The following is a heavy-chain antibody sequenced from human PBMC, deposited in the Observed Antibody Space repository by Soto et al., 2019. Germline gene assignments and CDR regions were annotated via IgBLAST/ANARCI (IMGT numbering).Heavy chain of an antibody. CDR3: ARGGGYCSSTSCPKNAFDI. Sequence: SETLSLTCAVYGGSFSGYYWSWIRQPPGKGLEWIGEINHSGSTNYNPSLESRVTISVDTSKNQFSLKLSSVTAADTAVYYCARGGGYCSSTSCPKNAFDIWGQGTMVTVSS. D-gene: IGHD2-2*01. J-gene: IGHJ3*02. CDR2: INHSGST. V-gene: IGHV4-34*01. CDR1: GGSFSGYY.